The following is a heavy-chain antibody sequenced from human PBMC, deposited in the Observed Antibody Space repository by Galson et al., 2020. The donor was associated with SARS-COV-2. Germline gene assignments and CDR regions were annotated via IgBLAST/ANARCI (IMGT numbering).Heavy chain of an antibody. CDR1: GFTYRHYW. Sequence: GESMKISCVVSGFTYRHYWMSWVRQAPGRGLEWVANIKEDGREKYYVDSVKGRFTISRDNAENSLFLQMNSLRAEDSAVYYCARERGAAYFFDYWGQGTLVSVSS. J-gene: IGHJ4*02. D-gene: IGHD6-13*01. V-gene: IGHV3-7*01. CDR3: ARERGAAYFFDY. CDR2: IKEDGREK.